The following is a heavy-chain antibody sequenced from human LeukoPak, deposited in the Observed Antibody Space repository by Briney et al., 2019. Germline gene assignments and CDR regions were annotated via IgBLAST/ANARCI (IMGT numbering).Heavy chain of an antibody. D-gene: IGHD6-13*01. CDR2: INSNTGGT. CDR3: ARALYTSRSYLATFSPTNFDY. CDR1: GYTFTDYY. Sequence: ASVKVSCKASGYTFTDYYMHWVRQAPGQGLEWMGWINSNTGGTNYAQKFQGRVTMTRDTSISTPYMELSWLRSDDTAVYYRARALYTSRSYLATFSPTNFDYWGQGTLVTVSS. V-gene: IGHV1-2*02. J-gene: IGHJ4*02.